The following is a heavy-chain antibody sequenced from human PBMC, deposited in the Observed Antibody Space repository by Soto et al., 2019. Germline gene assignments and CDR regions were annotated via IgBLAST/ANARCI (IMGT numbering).Heavy chain of an antibody. D-gene: IGHD3-22*01. Sequence: HVQLQESGPGPVTPSQTPSLSCTVSGVSITSGSYYWTWVRQSPGQGLEWIGYRYYSVNTYYNPSLNGRATISVDTSNNQFSLKLTSVTAADTAVYYCARGGYDTSGQTFIGWGPDCWGQGTLVTVSS. CDR2: RYYSVNT. CDR1: GVSITSGSYY. J-gene: IGHJ4*02. V-gene: IGHV4-30-4*01. CDR3: ARGGYDTSGQTFIGWGPDC.